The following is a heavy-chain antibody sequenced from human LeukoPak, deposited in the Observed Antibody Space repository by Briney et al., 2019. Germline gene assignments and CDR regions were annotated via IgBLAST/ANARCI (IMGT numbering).Heavy chain of an antibody. CDR2: INHSGST. J-gene: IGHJ4*02. CDR1: GGSFSGYY. V-gene: IGHV4-34*01. CDR3: ARHSAYDSSGYFGG. Sequence: SETLSLTCAVYGGSFSGYYWSWIRQPPGKGLEWIGEINHSGSTNYNSSLKSRVTISVDTSKNQFSLKLSSVTAADTAVYYCARHSAYDSSGYFGGWGQGTLVTVSS. D-gene: IGHD3-22*01.